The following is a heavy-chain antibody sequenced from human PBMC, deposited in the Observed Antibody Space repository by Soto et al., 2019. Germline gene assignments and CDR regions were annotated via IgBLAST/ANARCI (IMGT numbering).Heavy chain of an antibody. CDR1: GGYFSGYY. CDR2: INHSGST. J-gene: IGHJ6*03. Sequence: PSETMSLTCAVYGGYFSGYYGSWIRQPPGKGLEWIGEINHSGSTNYNPSLKSRVTISVDTSKNQFSLKLSSVTAADTAVYYCARGDIVVVPAVMGYYYYMDVRGKGTTVTVSS. V-gene: IGHV4-34*01. D-gene: IGHD2-2*01. CDR3: ARGDIVVVPAVMGYYYYMDV.